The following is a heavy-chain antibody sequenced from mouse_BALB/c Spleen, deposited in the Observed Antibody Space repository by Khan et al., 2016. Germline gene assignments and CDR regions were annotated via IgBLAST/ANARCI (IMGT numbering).Heavy chain of an antibody. CDR1: GYSITSDYA. J-gene: IGHJ4*01. CDR3: AREAMDY. V-gene: IGHV3-2*02. CDR2: LSYSGST. Sequence: EVQLQESGPGLVKPSQSLSLTCTVTGYSITSDYAWNWIRQFPGNKLEWMGYLSYSGSTSYNPSLKSRISITRDTSKNQFFRQLNSVTTEDTATYYFAREAMDYLGQGTSVTVSS.